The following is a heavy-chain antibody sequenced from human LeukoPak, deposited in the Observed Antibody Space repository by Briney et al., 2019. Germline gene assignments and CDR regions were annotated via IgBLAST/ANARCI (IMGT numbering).Heavy chain of an antibody. CDR1: GFTFADYA. Sequence: PGGSLRLSCAASGFTFADYAMHWVRQAPGKGLEWVSGISWNSGSIGYADSVKGRFTISRDNAKNSLYLQMNSLRAEDTALYYCAKTGGGYYDSSGYFDYWGQGTLVTVSS. CDR2: ISWNSGSI. CDR3: AKTGGGYYDSSGYFDY. J-gene: IGHJ4*02. D-gene: IGHD3-22*01. V-gene: IGHV3-9*01.